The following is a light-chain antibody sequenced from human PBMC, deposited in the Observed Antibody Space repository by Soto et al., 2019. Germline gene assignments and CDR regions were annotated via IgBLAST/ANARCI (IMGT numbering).Light chain of an antibody. CDR2: EVT. J-gene: IGLJ2*01. CDR3: SSYTSTFTLV. V-gene: IGLV2-14*01. CDR1: RSDVGVYNY. Sequence: QSVLTQPASVSGSPGQSITISCTGTRSDVGVYNYVSWYQQHPGKAPKLMIYEVTNRPSGVSNRFSGSKSGNTASLTISGLQADEEADYYCSSYTSTFTLVFGRGTKVTVL.